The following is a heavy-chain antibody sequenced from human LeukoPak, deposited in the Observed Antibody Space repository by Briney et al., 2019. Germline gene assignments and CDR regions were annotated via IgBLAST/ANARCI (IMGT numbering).Heavy chain of an antibody. CDR1: GFTFTSSA. D-gene: IGHD7-27*01. V-gene: IGHV1-58*01. Sequence: ASVKVSCKASGFTFTSSAVQWVRQARGQRLEWIGWIVVGSGNTNYAQKFQERVTITRDMSTSTAYMELSGLRAQDTAGYYCATFVGTGNDNWGQGTLITVSS. CDR3: ATFVGTGNDN. J-gene: IGHJ4*02. CDR2: IVVGSGNT.